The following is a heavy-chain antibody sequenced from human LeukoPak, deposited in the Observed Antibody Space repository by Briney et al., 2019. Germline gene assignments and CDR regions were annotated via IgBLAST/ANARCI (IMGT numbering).Heavy chain of an antibody. CDR3: AKSMVSGSSHWYFDL. CDR1: GFTFDDYT. Sequence: GGSLRLSCAASGFTFDDYTMHWVRQAPGKGLEWVSLISWDGGSTYNADSVKGRFTISRDNSKNSLYLQMNSLRTEDTALYYCAKSMVSGSSHWYFDLWGRGTLVTVSS. D-gene: IGHD3-10*01. CDR2: ISWDGGST. V-gene: IGHV3-43*01. J-gene: IGHJ2*01.